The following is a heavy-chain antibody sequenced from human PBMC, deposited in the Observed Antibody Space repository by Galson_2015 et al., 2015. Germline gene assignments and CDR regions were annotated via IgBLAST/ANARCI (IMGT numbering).Heavy chain of an antibody. CDR1: GFTFSSYG. CDR3: AKDLVIVGYVGDSVSETAKRRGMDV. D-gene: IGHD3-22*01. Sequence: SLRLSCAASGFTFSSYGMHWVCQAPGKGLEWVAVISYDESNKYYADSVKGRFTISRDNSKNTLYLQMNSLRAEDTAVYYCAKDLVIVGYVGDSVSETAKRRGMDVWGQGTTVTVSS. V-gene: IGHV3-30*18. CDR2: ISYDESNK. J-gene: IGHJ6*02.